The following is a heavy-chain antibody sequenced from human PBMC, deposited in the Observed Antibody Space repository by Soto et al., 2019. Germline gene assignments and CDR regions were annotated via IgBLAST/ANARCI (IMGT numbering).Heavy chain of an antibody. D-gene: IGHD2-2*01. Sequence: PGGSLRLSCAASGFTFDDYAMHWVRQAPGKGLEWVSGISWNSGSIGYADSVKGRFTISRDNAKNSLYLQMNSLRAEDTALYYCARGGDCSSTSCYGVYYYYGMDVWGQGTTVTVSS. J-gene: IGHJ6*02. V-gene: IGHV3-9*01. CDR3: ARGGDCSSTSCYGVYYYYGMDV. CDR2: ISWNSGSI. CDR1: GFTFDDYA.